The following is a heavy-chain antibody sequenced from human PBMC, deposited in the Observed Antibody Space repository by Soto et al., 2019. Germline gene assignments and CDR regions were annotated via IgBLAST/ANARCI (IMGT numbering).Heavy chain of an antibody. V-gene: IGHV4-59*01. CDR2: IYYSGST. D-gene: IGHD3-10*01. CDR3: AGVTYYYATGSHSFDY. J-gene: IGHJ4*02. CDR1: GGSISRYY. Sequence: SETLSLTWAVSGGSISRYYWSWIRQPPGKGLEWIGYIYYSGSTNYNPSLKSRVTISVDTSKNQFSLKLSSVTAADTAVDYCAGVTYYYATGSHSFDYWGQGTLVTVSS.